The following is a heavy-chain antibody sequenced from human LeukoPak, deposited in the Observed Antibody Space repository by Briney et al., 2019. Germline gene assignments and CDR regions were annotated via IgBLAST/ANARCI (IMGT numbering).Heavy chain of an antibody. D-gene: IGHD6-19*01. Sequence: ASVKVSCKASGYTFTAYYMNWVRQAPGQGLEWMGWINPNSGGTNYAQKFQGRVTMTRDTSISTAYMELSRLRSDDTAVYYCATHPRGSGWYYGMDVWGQGTTVTVSS. CDR2: INPNSGGT. CDR1: GYTFTAYY. J-gene: IGHJ6*02. CDR3: ATHPRGSGWYYGMDV. V-gene: IGHV1-2*02.